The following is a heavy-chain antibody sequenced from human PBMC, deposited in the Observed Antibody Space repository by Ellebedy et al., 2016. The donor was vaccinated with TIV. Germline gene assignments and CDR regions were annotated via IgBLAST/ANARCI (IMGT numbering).Heavy chain of an antibody. CDR2: IYTSGST. D-gene: IGHD3-10*01. V-gene: IGHV4-61*02. CDR3: ARGLLWFGADLDAFDI. Sequence: SETLSLXXTVSGGSISSGSYYWSWIRQPAGKGLEWIGRIYTSGSTNYNPSLKSRVTMSVDTSKNQFSLKLSSVTAADTAVYYCARGLLWFGADLDAFDIWGQGTMVTVSS. CDR1: GGSISSGSYY. J-gene: IGHJ3*02.